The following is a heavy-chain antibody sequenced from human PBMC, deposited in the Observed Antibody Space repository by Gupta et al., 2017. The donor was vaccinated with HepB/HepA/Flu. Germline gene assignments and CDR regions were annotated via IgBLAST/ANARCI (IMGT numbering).Heavy chain of an antibody. CDR3: ARDGDYATHKKMDV. V-gene: IGHV3-33*05. Sequence: QFYLVESGGGVVRPGKSLTLSCTTPGFEFGNYGMHWVSQVPGKELEWVALITYDGSKKYYGDSVKGRFTISRDSKSTLYLQMNGLSAEDTGLYYCARDGDYATHKKMDVWGQGTAVTVSS. CDR1: GFEFGNYG. D-gene: IGHD2-2*01. J-gene: IGHJ6*02. CDR2: ITYDGSKK.